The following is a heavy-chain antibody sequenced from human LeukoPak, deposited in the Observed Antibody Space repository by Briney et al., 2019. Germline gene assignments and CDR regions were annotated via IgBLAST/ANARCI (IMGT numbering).Heavy chain of an antibody. CDR3: ARGRLYYDFWSGYLDYYYYYMDV. CDR1: GGSISSYY. Sequence: SETLSLTCTVFGGSISSYYWSWIRQPAGKGLEWIGRIYTSGSTNYNPSLKSRVTMSVDTSKNQFSLKLSSVTAADTAVYYCARGRLYYDFWSGYLDYYYYYMDVWGKGTTVTVSS. CDR2: IYTSGST. J-gene: IGHJ6*03. D-gene: IGHD3-3*01. V-gene: IGHV4-4*07.